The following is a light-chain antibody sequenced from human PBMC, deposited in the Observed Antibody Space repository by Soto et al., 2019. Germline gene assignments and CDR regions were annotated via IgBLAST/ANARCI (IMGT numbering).Light chain of an antibody. V-gene: IGKV3-11*01. CDR1: QSVNSNY. CDR3: QQRSNWPPSIT. CDR2: GIS. J-gene: IGKJ5*01. Sequence: EIVVTQSPATLSVSPGERATLSCRASQSVNSNYLAWYQQKPGQAPRLLIYGISKRATDIPDRFSGSGSGTDFTLTISSLEPEDFAVYYCQQRSNWPPSITFGQGTRLEI.